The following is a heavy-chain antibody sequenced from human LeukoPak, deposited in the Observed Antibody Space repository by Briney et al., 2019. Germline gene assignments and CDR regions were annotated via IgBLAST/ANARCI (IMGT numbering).Heavy chain of an antibody. CDR3: ARTRPHYNILTGYSTSGWFDP. CDR1: GGSITSYY. V-gene: IGHV4-59*01. CDR2: IYYTGST. J-gene: IGHJ5*02. Sequence: SETLSLTCTVSGGSITSYYWSWIRQPPGKGLEWIGYIYYTGSTNYNPSLKSRVTISEDTSRTQFSLRLSSVTAADTAVYYCARTRPHYNILTGYSTSGWFDPWGQGTLVTVSA. D-gene: IGHD3-9*01.